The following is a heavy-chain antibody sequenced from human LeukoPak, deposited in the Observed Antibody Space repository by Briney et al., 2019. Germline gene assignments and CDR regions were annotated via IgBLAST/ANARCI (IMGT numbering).Heavy chain of an antibody. D-gene: IGHD3-10*01. CDR2: IYPGDSDT. CDR1: YW. J-gene: IGHJ3*02. V-gene: IGHV5-51*01. Sequence: YWSWIRQPPGKGLEWIGYIYPGDSDTRYSPSFQGQVTISADKSISTAYLQWSSLKASDTAMYYCARETHYYGSGSFDAFDIWGQGTMVTVSS. CDR3: ARETHYYGSGSFDAFDI.